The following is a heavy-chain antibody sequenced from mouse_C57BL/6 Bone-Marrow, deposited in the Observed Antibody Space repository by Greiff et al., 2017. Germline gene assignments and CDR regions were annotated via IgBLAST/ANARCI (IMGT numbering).Heavy chain of an antibody. Sequence: EVQLQQSVAELVRPGASVKLSCTASGFNIKNTYMHWVKQRPEQGLEWIGKIGPANGNTKYAPKFQGKATITADTSSNTAYLQLSSLTSEDTAIYYCARWGFITAGVWYAMDYWGRGTSVTVSS. J-gene: IGHJ4*01. CDR1: GFNIKNTY. D-gene: IGHD1-1*01. V-gene: IGHV14-3*01. CDR2: IGPANGNT. CDR3: ARWGFITAGVWYAMDY.